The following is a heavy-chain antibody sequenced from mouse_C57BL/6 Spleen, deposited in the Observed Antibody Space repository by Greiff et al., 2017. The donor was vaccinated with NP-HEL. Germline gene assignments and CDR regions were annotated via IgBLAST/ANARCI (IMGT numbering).Heavy chain of an antibody. CDR1: GYTFTDYY. D-gene: IGHD1-1*01. V-gene: IGHV1-26*01. J-gene: IGHJ1*03. CDR2: INPNNGGT. CDR3: ARGSISYYGSSYWYFDV. Sequence: EVQLQQSGPELVKPGASVKISCKASGYTFTDYYMNWVKQSHGKSLEWIGDINPNNGGTSYNQKFKGKATLTVDKSSSTAYMELRSLTSEDSAVYYCARGSISYYGSSYWYFDVWGTGTTVTVSS.